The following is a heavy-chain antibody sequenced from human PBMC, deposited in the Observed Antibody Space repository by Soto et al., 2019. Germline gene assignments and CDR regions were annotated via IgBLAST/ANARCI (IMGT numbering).Heavy chain of an antibody. V-gene: IGHV4-30-4*01. CDR1: GGSISSGDYY. CDR3: ARQTAPDAFDI. Sequence: SETLSLTCTVSGGSISSGDYYWSWIRQPPGKGLEWIGYIYYSGSTYYNLSLKSRVTISVDTSKNQFSLKLSSVTAADTAVYYCARQTAPDAFDIWGQGTMVTVSS. CDR2: IYYSGST. J-gene: IGHJ3*02.